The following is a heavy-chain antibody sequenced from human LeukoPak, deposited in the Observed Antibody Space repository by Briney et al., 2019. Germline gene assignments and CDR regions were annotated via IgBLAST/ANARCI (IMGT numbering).Heavy chain of an antibody. D-gene: IGHD3-10*01. J-gene: IGHJ3*02. Sequence: SETLSLTCTVSDYSITNTYYWGWIRQSPGKGLEWIGNIHHSGITNYNPSLKSRVSISIDTSRNQFSLKLNSVTAADTAVYYCAKSNGYGLVDIWGQGTMVTVSS. V-gene: IGHV4-38-2*02. CDR3: AKSNGYGLVDI. CDR1: DYSITNTYY. CDR2: IHHSGIT.